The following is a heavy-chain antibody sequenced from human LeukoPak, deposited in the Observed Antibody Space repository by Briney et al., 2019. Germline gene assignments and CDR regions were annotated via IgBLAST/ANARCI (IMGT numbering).Heavy chain of an antibody. CDR2: INSDGSST. J-gene: IGHJ4*02. Sequence: GGSLRLSCAASGFTFSSYWMHWVRQARGKGLAWVSRINSDGSSTSYADSVKGRFTISRDNAKNTLYLQMNSLRAEDTAVYYCARESYYYDSSGYFDYWGQGTLVTVSS. CDR3: ARESYYYDSSGYFDY. D-gene: IGHD3-22*01. V-gene: IGHV3-74*01. CDR1: GFTFSSYW.